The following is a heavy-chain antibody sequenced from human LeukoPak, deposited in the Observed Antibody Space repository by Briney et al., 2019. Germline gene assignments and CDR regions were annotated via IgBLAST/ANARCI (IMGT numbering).Heavy chain of an antibody. J-gene: IGHJ4*02. CDR3: ARALPKYYYDSSGYQPDY. D-gene: IGHD3-22*01. Sequence: GGSLRLSCAASGFTFSSYSMNWVRQAPGKGLEWVSSISSSSSYIYYADSVKGRFTISRDNAKNSLYLQMNSLRAEDTAVYCCARALPKYYYDSSGYQPDYWGQGTLVTVSS. CDR2: ISSSSSYI. CDR1: GFTFSSYS. V-gene: IGHV3-21*01.